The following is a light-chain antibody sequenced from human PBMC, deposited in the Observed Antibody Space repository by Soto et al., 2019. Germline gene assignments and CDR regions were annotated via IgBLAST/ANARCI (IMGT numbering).Light chain of an antibody. V-gene: IGKV3-20*01. CDR3: QHYGSSPPYT. Sequence: IVVTQSPDTLSLSPGERATLYCRASRSVSSSYLAWYQHKAGQAPRLLISGASNRATDIPDRFSASESGTDFTLTISRLEPEDFAVYYCQHYGSSPPYTFGQGTKLEIK. J-gene: IGKJ2*01. CDR1: RSVSSSY. CDR2: GAS.